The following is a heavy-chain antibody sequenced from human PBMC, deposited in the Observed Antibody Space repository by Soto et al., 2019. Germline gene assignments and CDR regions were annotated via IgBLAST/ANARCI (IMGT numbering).Heavy chain of an antibody. CDR1: GFSLSTSGVG. J-gene: IGHJ4*02. D-gene: IGHD2-2*01. Sequence: QITLKESGPTLVKPPQTLTLTCTFSGFSLSTSGVGVGWIRQPPGKALEWLALIYWDDDKRYSPSLKSRLTITKDTSKNQVVLTMTNMDPVDTATYYCARKGDSSSCDKFDYWGQGTLVTVSS. CDR2: IYWDDDK. V-gene: IGHV2-5*02. CDR3: ARKGDSSSCDKFDY.